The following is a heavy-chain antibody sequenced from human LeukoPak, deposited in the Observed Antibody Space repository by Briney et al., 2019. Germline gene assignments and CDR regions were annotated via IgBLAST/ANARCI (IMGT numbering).Heavy chain of an antibody. Sequence: SETLSLTCTVSGGSISGSNHYWGWIRQPPGKGLECIGNIYYSGTTYYNPSLKSRVSISVDTSKNQFSLKLNSVTAADTAVYYCARNEGYSSGWYNYWGQGALVTVSS. CDR2: IYYSGTT. D-gene: IGHD6-19*01. V-gene: IGHV4-39*01. CDR3: ARNEGYSSGWYNY. J-gene: IGHJ4*02. CDR1: GGSISGSNHY.